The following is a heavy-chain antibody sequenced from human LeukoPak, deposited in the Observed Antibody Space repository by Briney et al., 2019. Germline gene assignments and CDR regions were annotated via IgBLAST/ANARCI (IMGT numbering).Heavy chain of an antibody. CDR2: IRSKAYGGTT. Sequence: SGGSLRLSCTASGFTLSDYAMSWVRQAPGKGLEWVGFIRSKAYGGTTEYAASVKGRFTISRDDSKSIAYLQMNSLKTEDTAVYYCTRVRIAAAGLGDYWGQGTLVTVSS. V-gene: IGHV3-49*04. CDR3: TRVRIAAAGLGDY. CDR1: GFTLSDYA. D-gene: IGHD6-13*01. J-gene: IGHJ4*02.